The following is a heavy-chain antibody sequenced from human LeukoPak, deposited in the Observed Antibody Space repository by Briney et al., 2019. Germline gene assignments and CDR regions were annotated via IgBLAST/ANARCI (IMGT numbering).Heavy chain of an antibody. D-gene: IGHD2-15*01. Sequence: GGSLRLSCAASGFTFSSYAMSWVRQAPGKGLEWVSAISGSGGSTYYADSVEGRFTISRDNSKNTLRLQMNSLRAEDTAVYYCAKGRAVEVVAAFNYWGQGTVVTVSS. J-gene: IGHJ4*02. CDR2: ISGSGGST. CDR3: AKGRAVEVVAAFNY. V-gene: IGHV3-23*01. CDR1: GFTFSSYA.